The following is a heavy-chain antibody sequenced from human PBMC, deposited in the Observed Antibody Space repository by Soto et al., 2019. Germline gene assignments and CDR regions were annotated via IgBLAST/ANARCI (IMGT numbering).Heavy chain of an antibody. J-gene: IGHJ4*02. Sequence: EVQLVASGGGLVQPGRSLRLSCAASGFTFDDYAMHWVRQAPGKGLEWVSGISWNSGSIGYADSVKGRFTISRDNAKNSLYLQMNSLRAEDTALYYCAKDTRRYSSSDTFFDYWGQGTLVTVSS. CDR2: ISWNSGSI. D-gene: IGHD6-13*01. V-gene: IGHV3-9*01. CDR1: GFTFDDYA. CDR3: AKDTRRYSSSDTFFDY.